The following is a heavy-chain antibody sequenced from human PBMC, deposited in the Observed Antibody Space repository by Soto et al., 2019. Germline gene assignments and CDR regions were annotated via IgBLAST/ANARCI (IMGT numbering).Heavy chain of an antibody. J-gene: IGHJ5*01. CDR1: GYMFNSYG. V-gene: IGHV1-18*01. Sequence: ASVKVSCKTSGYMFNSYGISWVRQAPGQGPEWMGWVTTYNDDTDYVQKFQGRVTMTTDTSTSTGYMELRSLRSDDTAIYYCARVVCAGIRRTTDSRIVKIDTWG. CDR2: VTTYNDDT. CDR3: ARVVCAGIRRTTDSRIVKIDT. D-gene: IGHD1-1*01.